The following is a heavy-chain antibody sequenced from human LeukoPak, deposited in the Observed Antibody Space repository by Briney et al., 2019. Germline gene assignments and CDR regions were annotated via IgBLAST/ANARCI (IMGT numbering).Heavy chain of an antibody. V-gene: IGHV1-69*01. J-gene: IGHJ3*02. CDR3: ARAIRFLDRGLLDI. D-gene: IGHD3-3*01. CDR2: IIPIFGTA. CDR1: GGTFSSYA. Sequence: GASVKVSCKASGGTFSSYAISWVRQAPGQGLEWMGGIIPIFGTANYAQKFQGRVTITADESTSTAYMELNSLRSEDTAVYYCARAIRFLDRGLLDIWGQGTMVTVSS.